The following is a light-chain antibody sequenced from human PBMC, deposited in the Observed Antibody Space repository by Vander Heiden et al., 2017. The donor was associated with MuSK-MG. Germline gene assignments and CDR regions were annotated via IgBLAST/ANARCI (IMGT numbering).Light chain of an antibody. V-gene: IGKV1-39*01. Sequence: DIQMTQSPSSLSASVGDRVTITCRASQSISFYLNWYQQNPGKAPKLLIYTASSLQSGVPSRFSGSGYGTDFTITISSLQPEDFAAYYCQQNDDKPSITFGQGTQLEIK. CDR2: TAS. CDR1: QSISFY. J-gene: IGKJ5*01. CDR3: QQNDDKPSIT.